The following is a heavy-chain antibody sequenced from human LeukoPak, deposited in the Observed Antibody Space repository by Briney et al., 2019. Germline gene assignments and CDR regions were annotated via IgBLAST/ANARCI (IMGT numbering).Heavy chain of an antibody. CDR2: IYHSGTT. D-gene: IGHD1-7*01. Sequence: SETLSLTCAVSGYSISSGYHWGWIRQPPGEGLECIGSIYHSGTTFYNPSLKSRVTVSVDTSKNQFSLKLSSVTAADTAVYYCARGRYNWNYGLGMDVWGQGTTVTVSS. CDR3: ARGRYNWNYGLGMDV. CDR1: GYSISSGYH. V-gene: IGHV4-38-2*01. J-gene: IGHJ6*02.